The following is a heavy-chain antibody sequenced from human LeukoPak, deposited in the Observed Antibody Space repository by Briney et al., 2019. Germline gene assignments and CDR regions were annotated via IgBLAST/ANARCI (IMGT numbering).Heavy chain of an antibody. CDR3: ARRGSSGYYAGGPYYFDY. CDR1: GYSISSGYY. J-gene: IGHJ4*02. Sequence: SETLSLTCTVSGYSISSGYYWGWIRQPPGKGLEWVGSIYHSGSTYYNPSLKSRVTISVDTSKNQFSLKLSSVTAADTAVYYCARRGSSGYYAGGPYYFDYWGQGTLVTVSS. V-gene: IGHV4-38-2*02. CDR2: IYHSGST. D-gene: IGHD3-22*01.